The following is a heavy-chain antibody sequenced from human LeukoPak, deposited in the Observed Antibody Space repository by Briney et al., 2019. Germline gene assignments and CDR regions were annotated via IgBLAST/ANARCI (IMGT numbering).Heavy chain of an antibody. V-gene: IGHV3-74*01. J-gene: IGHJ4*02. CDR1: GFTFSSYW. CDR3: ARDLRYDYVWGSYRWNEGFDY. CDR2: INSDGSST. Sequence: GGSLRLSCAASGFTFSSYWMHWVRHAAGKGLVWVSRINSDGSSTSYADSVKGRFTISRDNAKNTLYLQMNSLRAEDTAVYYCARDLRYDYVWGSYRWNEGFDYWGQGTLVTVSS. D-gene: IGHD3-16*02.